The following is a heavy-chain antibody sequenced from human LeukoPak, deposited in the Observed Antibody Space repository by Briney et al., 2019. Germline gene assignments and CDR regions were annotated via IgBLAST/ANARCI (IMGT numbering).Heavy chain of an antibody. CDR1: GGSISSGGYS. CDR3: ARGSVVAATGQYFQH. D-gene: IGHD2-15*01. J-gene: IGHJ1*01. V-gene: IGHV4-30-2*01. CDR2: IYHSGST. Sequence: SETLSLTCAVSGGSISSGGYSWSWIRQPPGKGLEWIGYIYHSGSTYYNPSLKSRVTISVDRSKNQFSLKLSSVTAADTAVYYCARGSVVAATGQYFQHWGQGILVTVSS.